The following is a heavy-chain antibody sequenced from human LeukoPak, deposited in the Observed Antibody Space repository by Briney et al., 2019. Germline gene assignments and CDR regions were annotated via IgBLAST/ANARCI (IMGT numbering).Heavy chain of an antibody. Sequence: GGSLRLSCAASGFILSNNWMTWVRQAPGKGLEWVANIDRGGNSLFYADSVRGRFTISRDNVKNSLYLHMNSLRAEDTAVYYCARDTYRFFDWWGQGTLVTVSS. CDR3: ARDTYRFFDW. J-gene: IGHJ4*02. CDR2: IDRGGNSL. CDR1: GFILSNNW. D-gene: IGHD3-16*02. V-gene: IGHV3-7*01.